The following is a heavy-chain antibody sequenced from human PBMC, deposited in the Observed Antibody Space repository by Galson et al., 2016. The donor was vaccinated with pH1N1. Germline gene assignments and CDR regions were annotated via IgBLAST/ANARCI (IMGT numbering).Heavy chain of an antibody. Sequence: QSGAEVKKPGESLKISCKGSGYIFSTFWIGWVRQMPGKGLEWMGIVYPGDSDTRYNPSFKGQVTISVDKSISTAYLQWSSLKASDSAIYFWARHQSSSDDYFFYNMDVWGQWTTVTVSS. CDR3: ARHQSSSDDYFFYNMDV. J-gene: IGHJ6*02. CDR2: VYPGDSDT. CDR1: GYIFSTFW. D-gene: IGHD6-6*01. V-gene: IGHV5-51*01.